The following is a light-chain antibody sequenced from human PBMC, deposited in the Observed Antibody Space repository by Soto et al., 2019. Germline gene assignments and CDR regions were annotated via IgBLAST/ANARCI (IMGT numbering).Light chain of an antibody. J-gene: IGLJ2*01. CDR3: SSYAGSNTHVV. CDR2: EVT. Sequence: QSALTQPPSASGSPGQSVTISCAGTSSDVGGYNFVSWYQHHPGKAPKLMLYEVTKRPSGVPDRFSGSKSGNTASLTVSGLQTEDEAVYYCSSYAGSNTHVVFGGGTNLTVL. V-gene: IGLV2-8*01. CDR1: SSDVGGYNF.